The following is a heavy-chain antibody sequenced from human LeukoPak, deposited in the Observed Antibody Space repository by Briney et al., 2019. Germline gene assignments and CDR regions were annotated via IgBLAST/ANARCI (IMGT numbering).Heavy chain of an antibody. V-gene: IGHV3-30*02. CDR1: GFTFKTYG. CDR2: VRSDGTDY. Sequence: GGSLRLSCSASGFTFKTYGVHWVRQAPGMGLEWVAFVRSDGTDYYYADSVRGRFTVSRDSSKNTLYLQMNSLRTEDTAVYYCAKESGSSVTYYYYMNVWGKGTTVTVSS. J-gene: IGHJ6*03. CDR3: AKESGSSVTYYYYMNV. D-gene: IGHD6-25*01.